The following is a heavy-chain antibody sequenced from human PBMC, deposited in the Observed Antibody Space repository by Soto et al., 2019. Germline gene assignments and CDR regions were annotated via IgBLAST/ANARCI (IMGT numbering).Heavy chain of an antibody. CDR2: IYYSGST. J-gene: IGHJ5*02. V-gene: IGHV4-59*01. Sequence: PSETLSLTCTVSGGSISSYYWSWIRQPPGKGLEWIGYIYYSGSTNYNPSLKSRVTISVDTSKNQFSLKLSSVTAADTAVYYCATLTGGAGRIDPWGQGTLVTVSS. D-gene: IGHD3-10*01. CDR3: ATLTGGAGRIDP. CDR1: GGSISSYY.